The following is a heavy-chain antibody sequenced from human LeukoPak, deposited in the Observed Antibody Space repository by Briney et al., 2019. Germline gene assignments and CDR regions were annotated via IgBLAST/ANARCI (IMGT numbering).Heavy chain of an antibody. CDR3: AADDLYSSSSGNYYYYYMDV. Sequence: GGSLRLSCAASGFTFSDYYMSWIRQAPGKGLEWVSYISSSGSTIYYADSVKGRFTISRDNAKNSLYLQMNSLRSEDTAVYYCAADDLYSSSSGNYYYYYMDVWGKGTTVTVSS. J-gene: IGHJ6*03. CDR1: GFTFSDYY. CDR2: ISSSGSTI. D-gene: IGHD6-6*01. V-gene: IGHV3-11*01.